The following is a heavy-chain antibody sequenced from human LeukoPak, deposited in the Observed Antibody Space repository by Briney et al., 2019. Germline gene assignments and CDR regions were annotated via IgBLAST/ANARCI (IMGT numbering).Heavy chain of an antibody. J-gene: IGHJ4*02. V-gene: IGHV4-59*08. CDR2: VYYIGTT. CDR1: GGSISTYY. Sequence: SETLSLTCTVSGGSISTYYWSWIRQSPGKGLEWIGFVYYIGTTNYNPSLKSRVTISLGTSKNQFSLKLSSVTAADTAVYYCARRHSGSYYYFDYWGQGTLVTVSS. CDR3: ARRHSGSYYYFDY. D-gene: IGHD1-26*01.